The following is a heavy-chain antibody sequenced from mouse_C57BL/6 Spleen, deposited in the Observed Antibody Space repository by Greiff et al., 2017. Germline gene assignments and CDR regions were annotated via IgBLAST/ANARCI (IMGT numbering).Heavy chain of an antibody. CDR1: GFNIKDYY. D-gene: IGHD2-5*01. CDR3: TTDYSNYVRVWFAY. Sequence: VQLKESGAELVRPGASVKLSCTASGFNIKDYYMHWVKQRPEQGLEWIGRIDPEDGDTEYAPKFQGKATMTADTSSNTAYLQLSSLTSEDTAVYYCTTDYSNYVRVWFAYWGQGTLVTVSA. V-gene: IGHV14-1*01. J-gene: IGHJ3*01. CDR2: IDPEDGDT.